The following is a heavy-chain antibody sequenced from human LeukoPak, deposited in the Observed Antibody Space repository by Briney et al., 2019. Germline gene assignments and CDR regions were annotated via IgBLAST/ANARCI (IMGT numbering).Heavy chain of an antibody. D-gene: IGHD3-3*01. CDR1: GFTFSSYA. CDR3: ARDGDYDFWRSPGGVDY. CDR2: ISYDGSNK. V-gene: IGHV3-30-3*01. J-gene: IGHJ4*02. Sequence: GGSLRLSCAASGFTFSSYAMSWVRQAPGKGLEWVAVISYDGSNKYYADSVKGRFTISRDNSKNTLYLQMNSLRAEDTAVYYCARDGDYDFWRSPGGVDYWGQGTLVTVSS.